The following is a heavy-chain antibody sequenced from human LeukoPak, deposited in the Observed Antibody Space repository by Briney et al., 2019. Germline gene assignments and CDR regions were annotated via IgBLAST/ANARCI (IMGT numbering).Heavy chain of an antibody. CDR1: GFTFRSYG. CDR3: ARGLNWKYGWFDP. Sequence: GGSLRLSCAASGFTFRSYGMHWVRQAPGKGLEWVAFIRYDGSNKYYADSVKGRFTISRDNSKSTLYLQMNSLRAEDTAAYYCARGLNWKYGWFDPWGQGTLVTVSS. V-gene: IGHV3-30*02. D-gene: IGHD1-7*01. CDR2: IRYDGSNK. J-gene: IGHJ5*02.